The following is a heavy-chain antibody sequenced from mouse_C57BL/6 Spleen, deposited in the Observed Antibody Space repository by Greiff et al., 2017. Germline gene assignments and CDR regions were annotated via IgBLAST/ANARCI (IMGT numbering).Heavy chain of an antibody. D-gene: IGHD2-4*01. J-gene: IGHJ2*01. Sequence: QVQLQQSGAELVRPGSSVKLSCKASGYTFTSYWMHWVKQRPIQGLEWIGNIDPSDSETHYNQQFKDKATLTVDKSSSTAYMQLSGLTSEDSAVYDCARRGDYDVSYFDYWGQGTTLTVSS. CDR2: IDPSDSET. CDR3: ARRGDYDVSYFDY. CDR1: GYTFTSYW. V-gene: IGHV1-52*01.